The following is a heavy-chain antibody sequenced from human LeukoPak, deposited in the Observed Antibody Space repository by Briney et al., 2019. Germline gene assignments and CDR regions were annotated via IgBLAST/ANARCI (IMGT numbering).Heavy chain of an antibody. CDR1: GYTLTELS. D-gene: IGHD5-12*01. V-gene: IGHV1-24*01. CDR3: ATDSGYAPGGWFDP. Sequence: ASVKVSCKVSGYTLTELSMHWVRQAPGKGLEWMGGFDPEDGETIYAQKFQGRVTMTEDTSTDTAYMELSSLRSEDTAVYYCATDSGYAPGGWFDPWGQGTLVTVSS. CDR2: FDPEDGET. J-gene: IGHJ5*02.